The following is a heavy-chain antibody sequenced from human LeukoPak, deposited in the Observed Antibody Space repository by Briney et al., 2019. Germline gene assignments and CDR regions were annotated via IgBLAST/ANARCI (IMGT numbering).Heavy chain of an antibody. D-gene: IGHD4-17*01. CDR3: TSRQMTTVTTLHDY. J-gene: IGHJ4*02. V-gene: IGHV3-15*01. CDR2: IKSKTDGGTT. Sequence: GGSLRLSCAASGFTFSNAWMSWVRQAPGKGLEWVGRIKSKTDGGTTDYAAPVKGRFTISRDDSKNTLYLQMNSLKTEDTAVYYCTSRQMTTVTTLHDYWGQGTLVTVSS. CDR1: GFTFSNAW.